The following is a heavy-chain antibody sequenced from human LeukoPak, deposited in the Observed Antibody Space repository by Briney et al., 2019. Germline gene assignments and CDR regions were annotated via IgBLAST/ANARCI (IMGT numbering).Heavy chain of an antibody. Sequence: GGSLRLSCAASGFTFSSYAMSWVRQAPGKGLEWVSAISGSGGSTYYADSVKGRFTISRDNSKNTLYLRMNSLRAEDTAVYYCAKHRIVVVPAAMGTWGQGTLVTVSS. V-gene: IGHV3-23*01. D-gene: IGHD2-2*01. CDR1: GFTFSSYA. J-gene: IGHJ5*02. CDR3: AKHRIVVVPAAMGT. CDR2: ISGSGGST.